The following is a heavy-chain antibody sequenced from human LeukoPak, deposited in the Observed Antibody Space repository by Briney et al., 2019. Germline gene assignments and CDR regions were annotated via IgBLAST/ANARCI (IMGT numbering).Heavy chain of an antibody. Sequence: PSETLSLTCTVSGGSISSYYWSWIRQPAGKGLEWTGRIYTSGSTNYNPSLKSRVTMSVDTSKNQFSLKLSSVTAADTAVYYCARESVDSSSWSPYYYVDVWDKGTTVTVSS. CDR2: IYTSGST. CDR1: GGSISSYY. D-gene: IGHD6-13*01. V-gene: IGHV4-4*07. CDR3: ARESVDSSSWSPYYYVDV. J-gene: IGHJ6*03.